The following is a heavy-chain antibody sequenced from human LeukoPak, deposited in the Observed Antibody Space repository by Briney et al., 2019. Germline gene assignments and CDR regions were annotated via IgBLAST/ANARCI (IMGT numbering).Heavy chain of an antibody. D-gene: IGHD5-18*01. J-gene: IGHJ3*02. Sequence: TPGGSLRLSCAASGFTFSSYSTNWVRQAPGKGLEWVSSISSSSSYIYYADSVKGRFTISRDNAKNSLYLQMNSLRAEDTAVYYCAREQLWFAFDIWGQGTMVTVSS. V-gene: IGHV3-21*01. CDR2: ISSSSSYI. CDR1: GFTFSSYS. CDR3: AREQLWFAFDI.